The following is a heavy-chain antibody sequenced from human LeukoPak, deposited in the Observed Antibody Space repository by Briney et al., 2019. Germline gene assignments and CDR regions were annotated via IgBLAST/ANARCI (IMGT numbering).Heavy chain of an antibody. D-gene: IGHD3-10*01. CDR1: GFTFSDHY. J-gene: IGHJ4*02. V-gene: IGHV3-72*01. Sequence: GGSLRLSCAASGFTFSDHYMDWVRQAPGKGLEWVGRTKTKANNSDSEYAASVKGRFIIARAVSKKALFVQTNSLKTEDRAVYYCARVVRFVSIDFWGQGTLVTVSS. CDR2: TKTKANNSDS. CDR3: ARVVRFVSIDF.